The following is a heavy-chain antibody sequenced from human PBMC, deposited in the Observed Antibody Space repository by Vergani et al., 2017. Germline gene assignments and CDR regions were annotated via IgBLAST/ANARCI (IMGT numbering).Heavy chain of an antibody. CDR2: IFSSGTT. V-gene: IGHV4-61*02. D-gene: IGHD2-21*01. CDR1: GGSVRTSIGYY. Sequence: QVQLQESGPGLVKPSQTLSLSCTVSGGSVRTSIGYYWTWIRQPAGKTLEWIGEIFSSGTTNYNPSFKNRVTMSVDTSKNQFSLQLSSVTAADTAVYYCARASHCINCYSEGPNGPGYYYMDVWGKGTTVTVS. CDR3: ARASHCINCYSEGPNGPGYYYMDV. J-gene: IGHJ6*03.